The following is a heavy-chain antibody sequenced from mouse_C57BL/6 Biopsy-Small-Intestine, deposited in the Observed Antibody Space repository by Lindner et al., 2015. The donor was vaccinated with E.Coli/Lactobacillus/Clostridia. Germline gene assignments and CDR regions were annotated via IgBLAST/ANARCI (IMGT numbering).Heavy chain of an antibody. V-gene: IGHV1-18*01. J-gene: IGHJ3*01. CDR2: INPNNGGT. Sequence: VQLQESGPELVKPGASVKIPCKASGYTFTDYNMDWVKQSHGKSLEWIGDINPNNGGTISNLNFKGRATLTVDKSSSTAYMELRSLTSEDTAVYYCARRGRYEDYGRFAYWGQGTLVTVSA. CDR3: ARRGRYEDYGRFAY. CDR1: GYTFTDYN. D-gene: IGHD2-14*01.